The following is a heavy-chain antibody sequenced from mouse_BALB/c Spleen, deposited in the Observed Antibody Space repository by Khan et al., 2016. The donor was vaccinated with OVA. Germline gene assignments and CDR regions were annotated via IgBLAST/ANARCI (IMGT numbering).Heavy chain of an antibody. V-gene: IGHV3-2*02. D-gene: IGHD1-1*01. CDR1: GYSITSDYA. CDR2: ISYSGST. J-gene: IGHJ2*01. Sequence: EVQLVESGPGLLKPSQSLSLTCTVTGYSITSDYAWNWIRQFPGNQLEWMAYISYSGSTTYSPSLRSRISITRDTSKNQFFLQLNSVTTEDTATYYSASWGLLLRYPDYYDYWGQGTTLTVSS. CDR3: ASWGLLLRYPDYYDY.